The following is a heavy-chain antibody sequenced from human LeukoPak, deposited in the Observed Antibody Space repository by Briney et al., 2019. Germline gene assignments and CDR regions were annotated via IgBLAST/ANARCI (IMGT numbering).Heavy chain of an antibody. CDR2: TYYSGST. D-gene: IGHD6-6*01. Sequence: PSETLSLTCTVSSGSISSYYWSWIRQPPGKGLEWIGYTYYSGSTNYNPSLKSRVTISVDTSKNQFSLKLSSVTAADTAVYYCARDPLGYSSSSGYYYYGMDVWGQGTTVTVSS. CDR1: SGSISSYY. CDR3: ARDPLGYSSSSGYYYYGMDV. J-gene: IGHJ6*02. V-gene: IGHV4-59*01.